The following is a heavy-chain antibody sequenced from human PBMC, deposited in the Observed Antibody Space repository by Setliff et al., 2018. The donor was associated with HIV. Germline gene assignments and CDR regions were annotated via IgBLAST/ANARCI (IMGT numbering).Heavy chain of an antibody. D-gene: IGHD3-9*01. V-gene: IGHV3-43D*03. Sequence: PGGSLRLSCVASGFNFNDYSMHWVRQTPGKTLEWVSLISWDSGRTDYAVSVRGRFTISRDNSKNSLYLQMQSLRPEDTALYYCAKGTMKHDFLTGYSPFDSWGQGTQVTVSS. CDR3: AKGTMKHDFLTGYSPFDS. CDR1: GFNFNDYS. CDR2: ISWDSGRT. J-gene: IGHJ4*02.